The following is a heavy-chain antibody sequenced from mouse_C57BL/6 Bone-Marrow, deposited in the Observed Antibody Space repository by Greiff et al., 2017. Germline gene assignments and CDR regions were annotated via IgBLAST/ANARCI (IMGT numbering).Heavy chain of an antibody. CDR3: ARSLYCYRNFDYAMDY. Sequence: QVQLQQPGTELVKPGASVKLSCKASGYTFTSYWMHWVKQRPGQGLEWIGNINPSNGGTNYNEKFKSKATLTVAKSSSTAYMRLSSLTSEDSAVYCCARSLYCYRNFDYAMDYWGQGTSVTVSS. J-gene: IGHJ4*01. CDR2: INPSNGGT. V-gene: IGHV1-53*01. CDR1: GYTFTSYW. D-gene: IGHD2-5*01.